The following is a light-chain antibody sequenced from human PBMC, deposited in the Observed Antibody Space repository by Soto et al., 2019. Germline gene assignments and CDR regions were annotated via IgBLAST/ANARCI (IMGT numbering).Light chain of an antibody. CDR2: GAS. V-gene: IGKV3-20*01. CDR3: QQYGSSLGVT. J-gene: IGKJ4*01. Sequence: TVLTPSPGTLALSPCARATLYLSAIQSGRSRNLACYQQKPGEAPSLLIYGASSSATSIPDSISGSGSGTAFTITISRLEHADFAVYYCQQYGSSLGVTFGGGTKVDIK. CDR1: QSGRSRN.